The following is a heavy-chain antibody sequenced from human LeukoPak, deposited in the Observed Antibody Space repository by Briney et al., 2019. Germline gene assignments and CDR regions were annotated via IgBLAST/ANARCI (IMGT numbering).Heavy chain of an antibody. J-gene: IGHJ4*02. CDR1: GFTFSSYS. Sequence: GGSLRLSCAASGFTFSSYSMNWVRQAPGKGLEWVSHISSSGSTTYYADSVKGRFTITRDNAKNSLYLQMNSLRAEDTAVYYCARDRGADSSGWYSYYWGQGTLVTVLS. CDR3: ARDRGADSSGWYSYY. D-gene: IGHD6-19*01. V-gene: IGHV3-48*01. CDR2: ISSSGSTT.